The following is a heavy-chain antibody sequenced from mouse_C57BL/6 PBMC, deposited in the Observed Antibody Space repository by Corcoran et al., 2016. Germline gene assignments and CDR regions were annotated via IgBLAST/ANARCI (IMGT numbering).Heavy chain of an antibody. CDR3: ARHYYYGSSYWYFDV. J-gene: IGHJ1*03. CDR2: IYPGDGDT. CDR1: GYAFSSYW. D-gene: IGHD1-1*01. V-gene: IGHV1-80*01. Sequence: QVQLQQSGAELVKPGASVKISCKASGYAFSSYWMNWVKQRPGKGLEWIGQIYPGDGDTNYNGKFKGKATLTADKSSSTAYMQLSSLTSEDSAVYFCARHYYYGSSYWYFDVWGTGTTVTVSS.